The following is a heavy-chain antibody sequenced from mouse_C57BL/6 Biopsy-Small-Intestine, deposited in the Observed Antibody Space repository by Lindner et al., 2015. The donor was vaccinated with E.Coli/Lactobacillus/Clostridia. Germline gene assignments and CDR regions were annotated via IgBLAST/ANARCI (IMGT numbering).Heavy chain of an antibody. J-gene: IGHJ1*03. CDR3: ARGSNWYFDV. CDR2: IYPGDGDT. V-gene: IGHV1-80*01. Sequence: LQESGAELVKPGASVKISCKASGYAFSSYWMNWVKQRPGKGLEWIGHIYPGDGDTNYSGKVKGKATLTADKSSSTVYMQLSSLTSEDSAVYFCARGSNWYFDVWGTGTTVTVSS. CDR1: GYAFSSYW.